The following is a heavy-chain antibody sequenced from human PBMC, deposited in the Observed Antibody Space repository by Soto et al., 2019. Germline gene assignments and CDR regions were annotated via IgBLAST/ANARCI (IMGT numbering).Heavy chain of an antibody. CDR3: ATLRTGTTDYFDL. CDR1: GGSISSGGYY. V-gene: IGHV4-31*03. J-gene: IGHJ2*01. D-gene: IGHD1-1*01. Sequence: QVQLQESGPGLVKPSQTLSLTCTVSGGSISSGGYYWSWIRQHPGKGLEWIGYIYYSGSTYYNPSLKSRVTISVDTSKNQFSLKLSSVPAADTAVYYCATLRTGTTDYFDLWGRGTLVTVSS. CDR2: IYYSGST.